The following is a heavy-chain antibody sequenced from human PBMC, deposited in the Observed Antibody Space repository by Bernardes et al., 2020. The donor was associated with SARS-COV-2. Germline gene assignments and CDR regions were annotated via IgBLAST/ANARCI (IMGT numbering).Heavy chain of an antibody. Sequence: SVPTNLQPTQTLTLTCNFSGFSLRTSGRGVGWIRQPPGKALEWLALIYWNDDKRYSPSLKSRLTITKDTSKNQVVLTMTNMDPVDTATYYCAHRGADYFVGTDFAYRGRGALV. D-gene: IGHD4-17*01. CDR2: IYWNDDK. CDR1: GFSLRTSGRG. CDR3: AHRGADYFVGTDFAY. J-gene: IGHJ4*02. V-gene: IGHV2-5*01.